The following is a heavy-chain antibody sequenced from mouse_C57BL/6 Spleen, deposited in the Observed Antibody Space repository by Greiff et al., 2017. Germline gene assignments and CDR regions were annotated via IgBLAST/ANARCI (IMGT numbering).Heavy chain of an antibody. D-gene: IGHD3-2*02. J-gene: IGHJ3*01. Sequence: EVQGVESGGDLVKPGGSLKLSCAASGFTFSSYSMSWVRQTPDKRLEWVATISSGGSYTYYPDRVKGRFTISRDNAKTTLDLQMSSLKSEDTAMYYCARRCSSGSAWFAYWGQGTLVTVSA. CDR2: ISSGGSYT. V-gene: IGHV5-6*01. CDR1: GFTFSSYS. CDR3: ARRCSSGSAWFAY.